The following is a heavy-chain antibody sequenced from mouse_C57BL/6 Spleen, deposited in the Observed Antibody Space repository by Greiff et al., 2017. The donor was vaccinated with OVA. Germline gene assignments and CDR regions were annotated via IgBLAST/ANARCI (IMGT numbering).Heavy chain of an antibody. CDR1: GYSITSGYY. CDR3: AREVVATNFDV. Sequence: EVKVEESGPGLVKPSQSLSLTCSVTGYSITSGYYWNWIRQFPGNKLEWMGYISYDGSNNYNPSLKNRISITRDTSKNQFFLKLNSVTTEDTATYYCAREVVATNFDVWGTGTTVTVSS. D-gene: IGHD1-1*01. V-gene: IGHV3-6*01. CDR2: ISYDGSN. J-gene: IGHJ1*03.